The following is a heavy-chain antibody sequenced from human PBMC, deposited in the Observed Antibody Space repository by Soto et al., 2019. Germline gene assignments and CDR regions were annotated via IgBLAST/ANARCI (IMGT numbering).Heavy chain of an antibody. J-gene: IGHJ4*02. CDR1: GGSISSYY. CDR3: ARGHYDFWSGYFATIDY. CDR2: IYYSGST. V-gene: IGHV4-59*08. D-gene: IGHD3-3*01. Sequence: SETLSLTCTVSGGSISSYYWSWIRQPPGKGLEWIGYIYYSGSTSYNPSLKSRVTISAGTSKDQFSLKLTSVTAADTAVYYCARGHYDFWSGYFATIDYWGQGTLVTVSS.